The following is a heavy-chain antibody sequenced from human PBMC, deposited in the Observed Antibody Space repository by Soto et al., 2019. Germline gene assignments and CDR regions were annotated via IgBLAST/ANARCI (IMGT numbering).Heavy chain of an antibody. Sequence: PAETLSLTCAVYCGSFSGYYWSCIRQPPGKGLEWIGEINHSGSTNYNPSLKSRVTISVDTSKNQFSLKLSSVTAADTAVYYWASSPHDFWSGYYYNWFDPWGQGTLVTVSS. D-gene: IGHD3-3*01. J-gene: IGHJ5*02. V-gene: IGHV4-34*01. CDR1: CGSFSGYY. CDR2: INHSGST. CDR3: ASSPHDFWSGYYYNWFDP.